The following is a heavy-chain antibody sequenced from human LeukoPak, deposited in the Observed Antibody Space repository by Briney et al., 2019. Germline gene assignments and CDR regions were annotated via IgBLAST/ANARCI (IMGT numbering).Heavy chain of an antibody. CDR3: TRRTRGYSYGPPYFDY. Sequence: GGSLRLSCAASGFTFSGSAMHWVRQASGKGLEWVGRIRSKANSYATAYAASVKGRFTISRDDSKNTAYLQMNSLKTVDTAVYYCTRRTRGYSYGPPYFDYWGQGTLVTVSS. CDR2: IRSKANSYAT. V-gene: IGHV3-73*01. CDR1: GFTFSGSA. J-gene: IGHJ4*02. D-gene: IGHD5-18*01.